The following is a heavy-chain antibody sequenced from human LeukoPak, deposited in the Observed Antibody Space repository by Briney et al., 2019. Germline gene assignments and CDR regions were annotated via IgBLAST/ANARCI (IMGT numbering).Heavy chain of an antibody. Sequence: GGSLRLSCAASGFTFSSYGMHWVRQAPGKGLEWVAVISYDGSNKYYADSVKGRFTISRDNSKNTLYLQMNSLRAEDTAVYYCAKGFYWAVAGPLDYWGQGTLVTVSS. V-gene: IGHV3-30*18. CDR2: ISYDGSNK. CDR1: GFTFSSYG. CDR3: AKGFYWAVAGPLDY. D-gene: IGHD6-19*01. J-gene: IGHJ4*02.